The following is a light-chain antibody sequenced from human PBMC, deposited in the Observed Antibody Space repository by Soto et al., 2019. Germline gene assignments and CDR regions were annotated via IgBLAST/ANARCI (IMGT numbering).Light chain of an antibody. V-gene: IGKV1-5*01. J-gene: IGKJ1*01. CDR3: QQYNAYPWT. Sequence: DIPMTQSPSTLSASVGDRVTITCRASQSISSWLAWYQQNPGKAPKLLMFDASSLDSGVPSRFSGSGSGTEFTLTISRLQPDDFATYYCQQYNAYPWTFGQGTKVEIK. CDR1: QSISSW. CDR2: DAS.